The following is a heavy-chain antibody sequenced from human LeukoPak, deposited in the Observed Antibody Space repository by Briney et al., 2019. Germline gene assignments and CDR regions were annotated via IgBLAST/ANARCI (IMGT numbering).Heavy chain of an antibody. D-gene: IGHD3-9*01. CDR3: ARVSGYDILTGYYNVAFTGDY. CDR2: ISAYNGNT. Sequence: ASVKVSCKASGYTFTSYGISWVRQAPRQGLEWMGWISAYNGNTNYAQKLQGRVTMTTDTSTGTAYMELRSLRSDDTAVYYCARVSGYDILTGYYNVAFTGDYWGQGTLVTVSS. V-gene: IGHV1-18*01. CDR1: GYTFTSYG. J-gene: IGHJ4*02.